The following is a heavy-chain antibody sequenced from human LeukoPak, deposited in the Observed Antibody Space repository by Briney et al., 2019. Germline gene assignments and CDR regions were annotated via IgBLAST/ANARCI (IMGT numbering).Heavy chain of an antibody. CDR1: GFTFSSYG. CDR2: ISYDGSNK. Sequence: GRSLRLSCTASGFTFSSYGMYWVRQAPGKGLEWVAVISYDGSNKYYADSVKGRFTISRDNSKNTLYLQMNSLRAEDTAVYYCAKRITMVRGVTFDYWGQGTLVTVSS. J-gene: IGHJ4*02. V-gene: IGHV3-30*18. CDR3: AKRITMVRGVTFDY. D-gene: IGHD3-10*01.